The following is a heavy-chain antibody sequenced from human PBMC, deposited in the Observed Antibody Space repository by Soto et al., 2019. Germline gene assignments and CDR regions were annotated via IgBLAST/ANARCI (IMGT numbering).Heavy chain of an antibody. CDR2: VSGAGDST. V-gene: IGHV3-23*01. J-gene: IGHJ2*01. CDR1: RANLSRHG. Sequence: GGSLWISCAAPRANLSRHGISWVRQGPGRGLEWAATVSGAGDSTYYADSVKGRFAISRDNSKTTAYLQMNSLRADDSAVYCCARNITVNPTLPYWYIDLWGRGSLVTGST. D-gene: IGHD3-22*01. CDR3: ARNITVNPTLPYWYIDL.